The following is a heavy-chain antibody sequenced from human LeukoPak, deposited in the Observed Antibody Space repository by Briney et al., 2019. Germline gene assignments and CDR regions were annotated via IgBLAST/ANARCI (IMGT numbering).Heavy chain of an antibody. J-gene: IGHJ4*02. V-gene: IGHV3-23*01. CDR1: GFTFSSNA. Sequence: GGSLRLSCAASGFTFSSNAMSWVRQAPGKGLEWVSAISGSGGSTYYADSVKGRFTISRDNSKNTLYLQMNSLRAEDTAVYYCAKDYYYGSGSYTGFDYWGQGTLVTVSS. CDR3: AKDYYYGSGSYTGFDY. CDR2: ISGSGGST. D-gene: IGHD3-10*01.